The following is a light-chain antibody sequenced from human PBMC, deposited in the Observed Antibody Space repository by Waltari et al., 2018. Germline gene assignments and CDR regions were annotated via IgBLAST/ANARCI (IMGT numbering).Light chain of an antibody. CDR2: EVA. J-gene: IGLJ2*01. CDR3: SSYAGSNNLV. V-gene: IGLV2-8*01. CDR1: SRDVGGYNY. Sequence: QSALTQPPSASESPGQSVTISCTGTSRDVGGYNYVYWYQHHPCKPPKLMIYEVAKRPSGVPCRFSGTKSGNTTSLTVSGLQAEDEADYYCSSYAGSNNLVFGGGTKLTVL.